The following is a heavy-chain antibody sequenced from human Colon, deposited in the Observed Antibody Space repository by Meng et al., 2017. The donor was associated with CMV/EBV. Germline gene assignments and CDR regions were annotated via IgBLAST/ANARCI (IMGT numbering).Heavy chain of an antibody. Sequence: GGTFNSFAFTWVRQAPGQGLEWMGGIIPSLSIANYAQKFQGRVTMTADKSTTTAYMELSGLRSEDTAVYYCARYCSRTNCFTNRYESWGQGTLVTVSS. V-gene: IGHV1-69*10. D-gene: IGHD2-15*01. CDR1: GGTFNSFA. CDR2: IIPSLSIA. J-gene: IGHJ5*02. CDR3: ARYCSRTNCFTNRYES.